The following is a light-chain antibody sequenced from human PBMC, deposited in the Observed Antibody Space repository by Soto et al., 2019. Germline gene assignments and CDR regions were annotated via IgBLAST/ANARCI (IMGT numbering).Light chain of an antibody. Sequence: DIVMTQSPLSLPVTPGEPASISCRSSQSLLNSNGYNSFDWYLQKPGQAPQLLIYLGSNRASGVPDGFSGSGSGTDFTLKISRVEAEDVGVYYCMQALQSPYTFGQGTKLEIK. CDR2: LGS. CDR3: MQALQSPYT. CDR1: QSLLNSNGYNS. J-gene: IGKJ2*01. V-gene: IGKV2-28*01.